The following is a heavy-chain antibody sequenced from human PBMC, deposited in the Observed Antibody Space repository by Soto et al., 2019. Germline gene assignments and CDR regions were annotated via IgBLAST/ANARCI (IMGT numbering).Heavy chain of an antibody. CDR3: ARGRGEFDA. Sequence: SETLSLTCAVYGASLSDNYCNWLRQPPGRGLEWIGEINHSGNTNYNPSLRSRVTISIDTSKNQLSLNLRSVSAADTAVYYCARGRGEFDAWGRGTPVTVSS. D-gene: IGHD2-21*01. CDR2: INHSGNT. V-gene: IGHV4-34*01. J-gene: IGHJ5*02. CDR1: GASLSDNY.